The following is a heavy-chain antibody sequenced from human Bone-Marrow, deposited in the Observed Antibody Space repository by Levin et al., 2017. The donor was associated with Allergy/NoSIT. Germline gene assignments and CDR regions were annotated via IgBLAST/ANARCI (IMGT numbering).Heavy chain of an antibody. CDR3: ARESDCNGGSCYRGPIDY. D-gene: IGHD2-15*01. V-gene: IGHV3-33*01. CDR2: IWYDGSNQ. CDR1: GFTFSSYA. J-gene: IGHJ4*02. Sequence: GESLKISCAASGFTFSSYAMHWVRQAPGKGLEWVAVIWYDGSNQYYPDSVKGRFTISRDNSKNTLYLQMNSLRAEDTALYYCARESDCNGGSCYRGPIDYWGQGTLVTVSS.